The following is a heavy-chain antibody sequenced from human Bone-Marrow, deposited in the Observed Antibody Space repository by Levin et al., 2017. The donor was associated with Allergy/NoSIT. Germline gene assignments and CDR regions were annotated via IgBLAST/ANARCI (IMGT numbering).Heavy chain of an antibody. CDR3: ARDPRWVTAAAPSWWFDP. D-gene: IGHD6-25*01. CDR2: INPNTGTT. Sequence: ASVKVSCRASGYTFTRNYLHWVRQAPGLGLEWMGIINPNTGTTNYAQQFQGRVSMTRDTSTSTVYMELSSLKSEDTALYFCARDPRWVTAAAPSWWFDPWGQGTLVIVSS. J-gene: IGHJ5*02. CDR1: GYTFTRNY. V-gene: IGHV1-46*01.